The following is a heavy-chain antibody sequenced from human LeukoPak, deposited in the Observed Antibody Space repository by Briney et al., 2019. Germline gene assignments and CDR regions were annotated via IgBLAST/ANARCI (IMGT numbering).Heavy chain of an antibody. Sequence: PGGSLRLSCAASGFTFSSYAMSWVRQAPGKGLEWVSAISGSGGSTYYTDSVKDRFTISRDSSKDTVYLQMNSLRAEDTAVYYCARDRGDQGNWGQGTLVTVSS. CDR1: GFTFSSYA. J-gene: IGHJ4*02. D-gene: IGHD3-10*01. V-gene: IGHV3-23*01. CDR3: ARDRGDQGN. CDR2: ISGSGGST.